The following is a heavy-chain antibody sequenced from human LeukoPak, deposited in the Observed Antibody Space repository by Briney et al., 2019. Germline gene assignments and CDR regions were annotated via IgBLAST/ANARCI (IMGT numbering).Heavy chain of an antibody. D-gene: IGHD5-18*01. V-gene: IGHV4-59*01. CDR2: IDYRGST. Sequence: SETLSLTCTVSGGSISNYYWSWIRQPPGKGLEWIAYIDYRGSTTYNPSLKSRVTISVDTSRNQFSLKLSSVTAADTAVYYCARSRSGYSYDHAAFDIWGQGTMVTVSS. J-gene: IGHJ3*02. CDR3: ARSRSGYSYDHAAFDI. CDR1: GGSISNYY.